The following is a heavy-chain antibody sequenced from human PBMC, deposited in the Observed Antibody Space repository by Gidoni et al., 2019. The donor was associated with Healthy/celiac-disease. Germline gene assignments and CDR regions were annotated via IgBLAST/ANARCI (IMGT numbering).Heavy chain of an antibody. V-gene: IGHV4-39*01. CDR2: IYYSGST. Sequence: QLQLQESGPGLVKPSETLSLTCTVSGGSISSSSYHWGWIRQPPGKGLAWIGSIYYSGSTYYNPSLKSRVTISVDTSKNQFSLKLSSVTAADTAVYYCASAGYSSGSDWGQGTLVTVSS. J-gene: IGHJ4*02. D-gene: IGHD6-19*01. CDR3: ASAGYSSGSD. CDR1: GGSISSSSYH.